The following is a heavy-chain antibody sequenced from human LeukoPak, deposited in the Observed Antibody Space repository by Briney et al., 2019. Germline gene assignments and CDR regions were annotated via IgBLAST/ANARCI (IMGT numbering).Heavy chain of an antibody. Sequence: GGSLRLSCAASGFTFSSYSMNWVRQAPGKGLEWVSYISSSSSTIYYADSVKGRFTISRDNAKNSLHLQMNSLRAEDTAVYYCARLSLGYCSSTSCYGTGDFDYWGQGTLVTVSS. D-gene: IGHD2-2*01. CDR3: ARLSLGYCSSTSCYGTGDFDY. CDR2: ISSSSSTI. CDR1: GFTFSSYS. J-gene: IGHJ4*02. V-gene: IGHV3-48*01.